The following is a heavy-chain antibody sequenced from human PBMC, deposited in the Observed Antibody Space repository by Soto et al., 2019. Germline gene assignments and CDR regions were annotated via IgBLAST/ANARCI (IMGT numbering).Heavy chain of an antibody. Sequence: SETLSLTCTFSLGSIITYYWSWIRQPAGKGLEWIGRIYASGGTNYNPSLQSRVTMSVDTSKKQFSLKLSSVTAADTAVYYCARGAAAGVDYGMDVWGQGTTVTVSS. CDR1: LGSIITYY. D-gene: IGHD6-13*01. CDR3: ARGAAAGVDYGMDV. J-gene: IGHJ6*02. V-gene: IGHV4-4*07. CDR2: IYASGGT.